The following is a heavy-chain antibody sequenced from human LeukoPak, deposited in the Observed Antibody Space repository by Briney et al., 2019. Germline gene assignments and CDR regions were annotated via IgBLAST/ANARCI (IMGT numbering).Heavy chain of an antibody. CDR1: GGSISSYY. Sequence: SETLSLTCTVSGGSISSYYWSWIRQPPGKGLEWIGYIHYTGNTNHNPSLKNRVTISVDTSKNQFSLKLSSVTAADTAIYYCAKYGLYNFDYWGQGTLVTVSS. V-gene: IGHV4-59*01. CDR2: IHYTGNT. CDR3: AKYGLYNFDY. D-gene: IGHD2-2*02. J-gene: IGHJ4*02.